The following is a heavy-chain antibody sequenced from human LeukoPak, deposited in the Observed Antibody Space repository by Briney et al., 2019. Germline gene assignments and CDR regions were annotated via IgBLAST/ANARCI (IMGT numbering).Heavy chain of an antibody. CDR3: ASAIIDYGDYYFDY. J-gene: IGHJ4*02. CDR1: GYTFTGYY. D-gene: IGHD4-17*01. Sequence: ASVKVSCKASGYTFTGYYMHWVRQAPGQGLEWMGWINPNSGGTNYAQKFQGRVTMTRDTAISTAYLELSRLRSDDTAVYYCASAIIDYGDYYFDYWGQGTLVTVSS. CDR2: INPNSGGT. V-gene: IGHV1-2*02.